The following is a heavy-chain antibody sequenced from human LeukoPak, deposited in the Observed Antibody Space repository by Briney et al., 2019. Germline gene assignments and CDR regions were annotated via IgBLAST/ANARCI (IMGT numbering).Heavy chain of an antibody. V-gene: IGHV4-59*01. D-gene: IGHD2-15*01. CDR2: IYYSGNT. Sequence: SETLSLTCTVFGGSISNYYWRWIRHSPGKGLEGIAYIYYSGNTNYNPSLKSRVTMSVDTSKNHFALKLSSMTTADTAVYYCARGRRSSGRHDAFDIWGQGTMVTVSS. CDR3: ARGRRSSGRHDAFDI. J-gene: IGHJ3*02. CDR1: GGSISNYY.